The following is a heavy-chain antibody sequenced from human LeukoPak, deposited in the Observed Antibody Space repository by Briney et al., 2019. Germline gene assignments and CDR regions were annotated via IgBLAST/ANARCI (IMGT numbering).Heavy chain of an antibody. CDR1: GYSLTNYW. J-gene: IGHJ4*02. Sequence: GESLKIYWQGSGYSLTNYWIVWVRELPAKGLGCMGIIYPGDSDTRYSPSFQGQVTISADKSIGTAYLQWSSLKASDTAMYYCARPGDSSALDYWGQGTLVTVSS. CDR2: IYPGDSDT. V-gene: IGHV5-51*01. CDR3: ARPGDSSALDY. D-gene: IGHD3-22*01.